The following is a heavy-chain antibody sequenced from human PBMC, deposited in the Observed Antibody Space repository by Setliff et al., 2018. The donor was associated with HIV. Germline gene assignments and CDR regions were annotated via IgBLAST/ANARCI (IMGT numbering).Heavy chain of an antibody. Sequence: GGSLRLSCAASVFTFNNYGMNWVRQAPGKGLEWEAFIRYDGSQKYYVDSVKGRFTISRDNSKNTLYLQMNSLRVEDTAVYYCAKDVCSGAYCYAYYYYGMDVWGQGTMVTVSS. CDR3: AKDVCSGAYCYAYYYYGMDV. J-gene: IGHJ6*02. CDR2: IRYDGSQK. CDR1: VFTFNNYG. D-gene: IGHD2-15*01. V-gene: IGHV3-30*02.